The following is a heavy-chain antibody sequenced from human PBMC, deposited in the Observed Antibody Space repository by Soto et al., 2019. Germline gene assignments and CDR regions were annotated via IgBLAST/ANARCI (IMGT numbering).Heavy chain of an antibody. D-gene: IGHD3-10*01. CDR2: IGTAGDT. Sequence: EVQLVESGGGLVQPGGSLRLSCAASGFTFSSYDMHWVRQATGKRLEWVSAIGTAGDTYYPGSVKGRFTISRENAKNSLYLQMNSLRAEDTAVYYCARGLVMVRGPGAFDIWGQGTMVTVSS. J-gene: IGHJ3*02. CDR3: ARGLVMVRGPGAFDI. CDR1: GFTFSSYD. V-gene: IGHV3-13*01.